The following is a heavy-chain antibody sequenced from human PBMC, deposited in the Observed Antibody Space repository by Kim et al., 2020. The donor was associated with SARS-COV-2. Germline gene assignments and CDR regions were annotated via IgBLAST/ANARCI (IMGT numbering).Heavy chain of an antibody. CDR3: AAGAGFLIDF. D-gene: IGHD6-19*01. V-gene: IGHV3-7*03. CDR1: GVTFSNYW. J-gene: IGHJ4*02. Sequence: GGSLRLSCAASGVTFSNYWMNWVLQPPGKGLEWVAIIKQDGSEKYYVDSVRGRFTVSRDNAKNSLYLQMNNLRPEDTAVYYCAAGAGFLIDFWGQGTLVTVSS. CDR2: IKQDGSEK.